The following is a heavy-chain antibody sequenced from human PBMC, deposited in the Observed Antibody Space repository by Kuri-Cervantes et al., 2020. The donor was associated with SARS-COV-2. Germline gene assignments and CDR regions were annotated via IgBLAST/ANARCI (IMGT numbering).Heavy chain of an antibody. D-gene: IGHD3-22*01. CDR2: INPKTGGA. J-gene: IGHJ3*02. CDR3: VRFRYYDSSRNASDI. CDR1: GFTFSSYA. V-gene: IGHV1-2*02. Sequence: GESLKISCAASGFTFSSYAMHWVRQAPGQGLEWMGWINPKTGGAKYAQKFQGRVTMTRDTSISTAYMELSRLRYDDTAVYYCVRFRYYDSSRNASDIWGQGTSVTVSS.